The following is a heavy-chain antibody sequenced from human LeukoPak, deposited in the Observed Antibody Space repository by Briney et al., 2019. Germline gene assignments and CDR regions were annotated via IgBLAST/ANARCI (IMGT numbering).Heavy chain of an antibody. V-gene: IGHV3-23*01. CDR1: GFTFSSYA. Sequence: GGSLRLSCAASGFTFSSYAMSWVRQAPGKGLEWVSAISGSGGSTYYADSVKGRFTISRDNSKNTLYLQMNSLRAEDTAVYYCAQDLEEYGCSGGSCYSFDYWGQGTLVTVSS. D-gene: IGHD2-15*01. J-gene: IGHJ4*02. CDR2: ISGSGGST. CDR3: AQDLEEYGCSGGSCYSFDY.